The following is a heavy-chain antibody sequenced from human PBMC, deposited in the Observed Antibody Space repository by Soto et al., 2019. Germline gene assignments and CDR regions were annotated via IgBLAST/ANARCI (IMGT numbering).Heavy chain of an antibody. D-gene: IGHD3-10*01. Sequence: SETLSLTCGDYGGSFRNYYWIWVRQPPGKGLEWIGEVNHSGEATYNPSLQGRITISLDTSNNQFSLKMTSVTAADTAMYLCTRAERFPRSWFDPWGQGTQVTVSS. CDR2: VNHSGEA. J-gene: IGHJ5*02. V-gene: IGHV4-34*01. CDR3: TRAERFPRSWFDP. CDR1: GGSFRNYY.